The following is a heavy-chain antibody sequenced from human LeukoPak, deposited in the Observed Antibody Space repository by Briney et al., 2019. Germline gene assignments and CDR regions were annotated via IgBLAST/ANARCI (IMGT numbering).Heavy chain of an antibody. D-gene: IGHD2-15*01. V-gene: IGHV3-49*04. CDR3: SRSLCSGGSCSPIYYFDY. Sequence: PGGSLRLSCTASGFTFGNYAMTWVRQAPGKGLEWVGFLRCKAYGGTKDYAASVRGRFTISRDDSKSIAYLQMNSLKTEDTAVYYCSRSLCSGGSCSPIYYFDYWGQGTLVTVSS. CDR2: LRCKAYGGTK. J-gene: IGHJ4*02. CDR1: GFTFGNYA.